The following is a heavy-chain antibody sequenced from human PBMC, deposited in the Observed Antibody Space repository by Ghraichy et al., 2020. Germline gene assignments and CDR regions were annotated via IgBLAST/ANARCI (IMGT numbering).Heavy chain of an antibody. CDR1: GGSISSSRYF. CDR2: IYYSGST. J-gene: IGHJ6*02. V-gene: IGHV4-39*01. CDR3: ARHDYCSGGNCVLSHSDYGMDV. Sequence: ETLSLTCSVSGGSISSSRYFWGWIRQPPGKGLEWIGTIYYSGSTYYNSSLKSRVTISVDTSKNQFSLKLRSVTAAATAVYYCARHDYCSGGNCVLSHSDYGMDVWGQGTLVTVSS. D-gene: IGHD2-15*01.